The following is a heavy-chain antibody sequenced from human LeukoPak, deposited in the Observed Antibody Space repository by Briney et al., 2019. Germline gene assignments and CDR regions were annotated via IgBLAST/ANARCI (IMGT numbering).Heavy chain of an antibody. J-gene: IGHJ5*02. CDR3: AKLGGYDILTGYQRDNWFDP. CDR1: GGSISSYY. Sequence: PSETLSLTCTVSGGSISSYYWSWIRQPPGKGLEWIGYIYYSGSTNYNPSLKSRVTISVDTSKNQFSLKLSSVTAADTALYYCAKLGGYDILTGYQRDNWFDPWGQGTLVTVSS. V-gene: IGHV4-59*01. D-gene: IGHD3-9*01. CDR2: IYYSGST.